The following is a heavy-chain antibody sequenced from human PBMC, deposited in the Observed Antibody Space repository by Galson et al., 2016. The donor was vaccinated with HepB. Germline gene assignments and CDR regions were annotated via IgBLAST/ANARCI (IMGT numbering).Heavy chain of an antibody. V-gene: IGHV3-23*01. D-gene: IGHD6-19*01. Sequence: SLRLSCAASGFRFSGYSMTWVRQAPEKGLEWVAAIVGSGGDTDYAGSVEGRFTISRDNSKNTLCLQMNSLRAEDTAVYYCARRAYISSGWFDFWGQGTVVTVSS. CDR3: ARRAYISSGWFDF. CDR1: GFRFSGYS. CDR2: IVGSGGDT. J-gene: IGHJ5*01.